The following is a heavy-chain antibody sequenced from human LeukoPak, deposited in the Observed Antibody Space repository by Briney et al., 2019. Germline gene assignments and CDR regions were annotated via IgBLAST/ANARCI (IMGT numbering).Heavy chain of an antibody. D-gene: IGHD2-15*01. CDR3: ARGAATFDC. CDR1: GFNFSTNS. Sequence: GGSLRLSCAASGFNFSTNSMNWVRQAPGKGLEWDSHISSASGTIYYADSVKGRFTISRDNAKNSLYLQMNSLRDEDTAVYYCARGAATFDCRGQGALVTVSS. J-gene: IGHJ4*02. CDR2: ISSASGTI. V-gene: IGHV3-48*02.